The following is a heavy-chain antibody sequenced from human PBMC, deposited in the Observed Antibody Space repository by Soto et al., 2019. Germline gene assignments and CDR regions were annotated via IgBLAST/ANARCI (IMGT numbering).Heavy chain of an antibody. CDR1: GFTFSSYA. J-gene: IGHJ4*02. Sequence: GGSLSLSCAASGFTFSSYAMSWVRQAPGKGLEWVSVISGSGGSTYYADSVKGRFTISRDNSKNTLYLQMNSLRAEDTAVYYCARRGPGTYFDYWGQGTLVTVSS. CDR2: ISGSGGST. CDR3: ARRGPGTYFDY. V-gene: IGHV3-23*01. D-gene: IGHD6-13*01.